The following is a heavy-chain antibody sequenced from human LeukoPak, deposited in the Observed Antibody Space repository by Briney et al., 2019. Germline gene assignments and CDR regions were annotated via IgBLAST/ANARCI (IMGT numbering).Heavy chain of an antibody. CDR1: GFTFNSFG. CDR2: ISFDGSSK. Sequence: GRSLRLSCAASGFTFNSFGMHWVRQAPGKGLEWVAVISFDGSSKYYADSVKGRVTISRDNSKNTLYLQMNSLRAEDTAVYYCARVSGYVLDYWGQGTLVTVSS. CDR3: ARVSGYVLDY. D-gene: IGHD5-12*01. J-gene: IGHJ4*02. V-gene: IGHV3-30*03.